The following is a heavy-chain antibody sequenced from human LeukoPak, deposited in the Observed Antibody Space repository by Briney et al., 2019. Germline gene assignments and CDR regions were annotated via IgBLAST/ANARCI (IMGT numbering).Heavy chain of an antibody. CDR2: MNPNRGNT. Sequence: ASVKVSCKASGYTFTSYDINWVRQATGQGLEWMGGMNPNRGNTGNAQKFQGRVTMTKNTAISKAYMERSSLRSEDTAVYYCARGRIQNCVGGLLWGQGNLVTVSS. D-gene: IGHD1-14*01. J-gene: IGHJ4*02. CDR3: ARGRIQNCVGGLL. V-gene: IGHV1-8*01. CDR1: GYTFTSYD.